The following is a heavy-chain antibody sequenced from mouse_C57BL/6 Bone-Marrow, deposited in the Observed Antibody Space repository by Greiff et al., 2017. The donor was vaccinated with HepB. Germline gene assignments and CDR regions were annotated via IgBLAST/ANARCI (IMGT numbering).Heavy chain of an antibody. D-gene: IGHD4-1*01. CDR2: IWGVGST. CDR1: GFSLTSYG. CDR3: ARRSLRWDVGAMDY. Sequence: QVQLKESGPGLVAPSQSLSITCTVSGFSLTSYGVDWVRQSPGKGLEWLGVIWGVGSTNYNSALKSRLSISKDNSKSQVFFKMNSLQADDTAIYYCARRSLRWDVGAMDYWGQGTSVTVSS. J-gene: IGHJ4*01. V-gene: IGHV2-6*01.